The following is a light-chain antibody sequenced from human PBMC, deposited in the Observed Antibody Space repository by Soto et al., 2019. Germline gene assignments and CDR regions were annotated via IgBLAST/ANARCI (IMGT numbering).Light chain of an antibody. CDR2: DAS. V-gene: IGKV1-5*01. Sequence: DIQMTQSPSTLSASVGERVTITCRASQSISTWLAWYQQKPGKAPKLLIYDASTLENGVPARFSGSGSGTEFTLTITNLQPDDFGTYHCQQCNTPLNTFGHGTKLEI. J-gene: IGKJ2*01. CDR1: QSISTW. CDR3: QQCNTPLNT.